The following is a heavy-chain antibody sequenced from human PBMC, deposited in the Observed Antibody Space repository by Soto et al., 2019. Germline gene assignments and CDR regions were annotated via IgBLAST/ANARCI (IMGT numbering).Heavy chain of an antibody. CDR2: IWYDGSRT. J-gene: IGHJ4*02. CDR1: GFTFSTYG. Sequence: QVQLVESGGGVVQPGTSLRLSCAASGFTFSTYGMHWVRQAPGKGLDWVALIWYDGSRTHYAESVKGRFTISRDNSKNTLPLQMNSLRVEDTAVYYCAREQIGVAGSTYDYWGQGTLVTVSS. CDR3: AREQIGVAGSTYDY. D-gene: IGHD6-19*01. V-gene: IGHV3-33*01.